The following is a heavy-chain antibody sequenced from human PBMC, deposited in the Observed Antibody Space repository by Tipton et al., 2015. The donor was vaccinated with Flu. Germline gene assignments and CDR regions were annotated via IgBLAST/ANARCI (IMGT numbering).Heavy chain of an antibody. CDR3: ARDGQLGYDSSGYYYPSRGMDV. D-gene: IGHD3-22*01. CDR2: IWYDGSNK. Sequence: SLRLSCAASGFTFSDYYMSWIRQAPGKGLEWVAVIWYDGSNKYYADSVKGRFTISRDNSKNTLYLQMNSLRAEDTAVYYCARDGQLGYDSSGYYYPSRGMDVWGQGTTVTVSS. V-gene: IGHV3-33*08. J-gene: IGHJ6*02. CDR1: GFTFSDYY.